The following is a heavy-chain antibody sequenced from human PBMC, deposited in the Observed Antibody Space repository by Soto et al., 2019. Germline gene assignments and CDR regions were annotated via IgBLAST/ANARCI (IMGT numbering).Heavy chain of an antibody. V-gene: IGHV1-2*04. Sequence: ASVKVSCKASGYTFTGYYMHCVRQAPGQGLEWMGWINPNSGGTNYAQKFQGWVTMTRDTAISTAYMELSRLRSDDTAVYYCARDVGDYSNYVDYWGQGTLVTVSS. CDR2: INPNSGGT. D-gene: IGHD4-4*01. J-gene: IGHJ4*02. CDR3: ARDVGDYSNYVDY. CDR1: GYTFTGYY.